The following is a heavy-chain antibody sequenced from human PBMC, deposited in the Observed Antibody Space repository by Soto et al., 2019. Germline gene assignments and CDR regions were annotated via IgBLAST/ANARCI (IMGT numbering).Heavy chain of an antibody. CDR1: SYGFTTYG. D-gene: IGHD1-1*01. CDR3: ARGRYGDY. J-gene: IGHJ4*02. Sequence: QVHLVQYGAEVKKPGASVKVSCKGSSYGFTTYGITWVRQAPGQGLEWMAWISAHNGNTNYAQKLQGRVTVTRDTSTSTAYMELRSLRSDDTAVYYCARGRYGDYWGQGALVTVSS. V-gene: IGHV1-18*01. CDR2: ISAHNGNT.